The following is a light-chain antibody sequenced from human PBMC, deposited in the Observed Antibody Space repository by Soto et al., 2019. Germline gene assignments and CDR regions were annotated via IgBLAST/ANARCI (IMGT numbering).Light chain of an antibody. CDR1: QTLTTRF. CDR2: GAS. CDR3: QQYADLPYT. Sequence: EIVLTQSPGTLSLSPGERATLSCMASQTLTTRFLAWYQQKPGQAPRLLIYGASSRATGIPDRFSGSGSGTEYTLTSSRLEPEDFVVYSCQQYADLPYTFGQGTTLEIK. J-gene: IGKJ2*01. V-gene: IGKV3-20*01.